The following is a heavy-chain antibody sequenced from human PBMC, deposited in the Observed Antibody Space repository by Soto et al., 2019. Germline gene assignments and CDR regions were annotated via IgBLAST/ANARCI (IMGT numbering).Heavy chain of an antibody. V-gene: IGHV3-53*01. Sequence: GTLLLPCSSSGCSVTDHYMTWVRQAPGKGLEWVSVLYTGGSAYYGDSVKGRFTISRDSSTNTLYLQMNSLKVGDTAFYFCARSFNDWTTYFDYWSEGTLVTVSS. CDR1: GCSVTDHY. CDR3: ARSFNDWTTYFDY. D-gene: IGHD3-9*01. J-gene: IGHJ4*02. CDR2: LYTGGSA.